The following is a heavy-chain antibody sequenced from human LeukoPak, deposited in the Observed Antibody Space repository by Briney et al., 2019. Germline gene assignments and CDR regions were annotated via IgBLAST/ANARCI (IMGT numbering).Heavy chain of an antibody. CDR2: IYHSGST. CDR1: GGSISSGGYS. J-gene: IGHJ5*02. Sequence: SQTLSLTCAVSGGSISSGGYSWSWIRQPPGKGLEWIGYIYHSGSTYYNPSLKSRVTISVDRSKNQFSLKLSSVTAADTAVYYCARTSYYYDSSGYYYWFDPWGQGTLVTVSS. V-gene: IGHV4-30-2*02. CDR3: ARTSYYYDSSGYYYWFDP. D-gene: IGHD3-22*01.